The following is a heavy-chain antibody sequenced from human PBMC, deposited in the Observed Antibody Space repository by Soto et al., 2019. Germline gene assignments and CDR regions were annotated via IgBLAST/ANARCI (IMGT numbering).Heavy chain of an antibody. D-gene: IGHD5-12*01. CDR1: GGTFSSYA. Sequence: ASVKVSCKASGGTFSSYAISWVRQAPGQGLEWMGGIIPIFGNTNYAQKLQGRVTMTTDTSTSTAYMELRSLRSDYTAVYYCAIIGYSGYDLGYWGQGTLVTVSS. V-gene: IGHV1-18*01. CDR2: IIPIFGNT. CDR3: AIIGYSGYDLGY. J-gene: IGHJ4*02.